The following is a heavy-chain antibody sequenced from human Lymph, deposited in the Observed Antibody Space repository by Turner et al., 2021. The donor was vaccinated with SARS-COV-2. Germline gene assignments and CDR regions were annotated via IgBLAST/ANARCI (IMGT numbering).Heavy chain of an antibody. D-gene: IGHD3-16*01. CDR2: IWYDGSDK. CDR1: GFTFSNSG. V-gene: IGHV3-33*01. CDR3: ARHNGGRLDY. J-gene: IGHJ4*02. Sequence: QVQLVESGGGVVQTGRSLRLSCAASGFTFSNSGMHWLRQAPGKGLEWVAIIWYDGSDKFYADSVKGRFTISRDNSKNTLYLQMNSLRAEDTAVYYCARHNGGRLDYWGQGTLVTVSS.